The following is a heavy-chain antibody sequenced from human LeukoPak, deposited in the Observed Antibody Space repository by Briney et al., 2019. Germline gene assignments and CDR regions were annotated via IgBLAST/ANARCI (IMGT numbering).Heavy chain of an antibody. V-gene: IGHV4-59*01. CDR2: IYYSGST. D-gene: IGHD4-23*01. CDR1: GGSISSYY. J-gene: IGHJ4*02. CDR3: ARVRLRWPNPLKVSYFDY. Sequence: SETLSLTCTVSGGSISSYYWSWIRQPPGKGLEWIGYIYYSGSTNYNPSLKSRVTISVDTSKNQFSLKLSSVTAADTAVYYCARVRLRWPNPLKVSYFDYWGQGTLVTVSS.